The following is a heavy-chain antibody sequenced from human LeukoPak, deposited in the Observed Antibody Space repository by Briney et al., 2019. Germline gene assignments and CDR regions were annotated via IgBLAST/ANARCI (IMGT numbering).Heavy chain of an antibody. D-gene: IGHD3-3*01. CDR3: ARGEVRFLEWPGLYYYYGMDV. V-gene: IGHV1-46*01. CDR1: GYTFTSYY. J-gene: IGHJ6*02. CDR2: INPSGGST. Sequence: GASVKVSCKASGYTFTSYYMHWVQQAPGQGLEWMGIINPSGGSTSYAQKFQGRVTMTRDTSTSTVYMELSSLRSEDTAVYYCARGEVRFLEWPGLYYYYGMDVWGQGTTVTVSS.